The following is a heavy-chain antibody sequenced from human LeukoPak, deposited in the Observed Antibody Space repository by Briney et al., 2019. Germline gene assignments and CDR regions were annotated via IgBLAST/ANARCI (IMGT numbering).Heavy chain of an antibody. CDR3: ANHLLPLYSSSWYEVNYYGMDV. J-gene: IGHJ6*02. Sequence: GGSLRLSCAATGFTFSSYAMSWVRQAPGKGLERVSAISGSGGSTYYADSVKGRYTISRDNSKNTLYLQMNSLRAEDTAVYYCANHLLPLYSSSWYEVNYYGMDVWGQGTTVIVSS. CDR2: ISGSGGST. V-gene: IGHV3-23*01. CDR1: GFTFSSYA. D-gene: IGHD6-13*01.